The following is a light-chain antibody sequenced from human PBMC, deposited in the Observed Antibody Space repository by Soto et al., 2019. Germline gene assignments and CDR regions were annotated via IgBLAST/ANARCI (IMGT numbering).Light chain of an antibody. Sequence: QSALTQPASVSGSPGQSITISCTGTSSDVGGYNYVSWYQQHPGKAPKLIIYEVTHRPSGVSSRFCGSRSGNTASLTISGLQAEDEADYYCKSRTTRNTLVFGGGTKVTVL. CDR1: SSDVGGYNY. J-gene: IGLJ3*02. CDR3: KSRTTRNTLV. V-gene: IGLV2-14*01. CDR2: EVT.